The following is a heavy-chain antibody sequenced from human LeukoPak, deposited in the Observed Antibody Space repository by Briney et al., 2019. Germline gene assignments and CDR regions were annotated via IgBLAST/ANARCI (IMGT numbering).Heavy chain of an antibody. CDR3: AKDRGSYPNRKFDY. CDR2: INPYTTST. J-gene: IGHJ4*02. V-gene: IGHV1-46*01. CDR1: GYTFSSYH. Sequence: ASVKVSCKASGYTFSSYHVHWVRQAPGQGLEWMGIINPYTTSTVYAQKFQGRVTMTRDTSTTTVHMELSSLRYEDTAVYYCAKDRGSYPNRKFDYWGQGTLVTVSS. D-gene: IGHD1-26*01.